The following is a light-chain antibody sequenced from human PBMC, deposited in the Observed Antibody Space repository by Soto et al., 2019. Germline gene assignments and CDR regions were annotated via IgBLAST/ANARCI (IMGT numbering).Light chain of an antibody. J-gene: IGLJ1*01. CDR1: SSDVGGYKY. CDR2: AVN. CDR3: SSYAGSNNYV. Sequence: QSVLAQPPSASGSAGQSVTISCTGTSSDVGGYKYVSWYQQYPGKAPKLMIYAVNKRPSGVPDRFSGSKSGNTASLTVSGLQAEDEADYYCSSYAGSNNYVFGTGTRSPS. V-gene: IGLV2-8*01.